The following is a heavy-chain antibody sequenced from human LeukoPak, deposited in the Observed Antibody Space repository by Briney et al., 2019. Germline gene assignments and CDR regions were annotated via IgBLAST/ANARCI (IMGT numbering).Heavy chain of an antibody. CDR1: GYTFTSYG. CDR3: ARDKSYYDILTGYYYYYGMDV. V-gene: IGHV1-18*04. D-gene: IGHD3-9*01. Sequence: ASVKVSCKASGYTFTSYGISWVRQAPGQGLEWMGWISAYNGNTNYAQKLQGRVTMTTDTSTSTAYMELRSPRSDDTAVYYCARDKSYYDILTGYYYYYGMDVWGKGTTVTVSS. CDR2: ISAYNGNT. J-gene: IGHJ6*04.